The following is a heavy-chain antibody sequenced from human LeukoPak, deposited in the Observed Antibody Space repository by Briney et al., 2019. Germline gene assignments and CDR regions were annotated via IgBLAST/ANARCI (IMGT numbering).Heavy chain of an antibody. Sequence: SQTLSLTCTVSGGSISSGSYYWSWIRQPAGKGLEWIGRIYTSGSTNYYPSLKSRVTISVDTYKNKFSLKLSSVTAAETAVYYSAKEERGELPLDYWGQGTLVTVSS. CDR2: IYTSGST. D-gene: IGHD1-26*01. J-gene: IGHJ4*02. CDR1: GGSISSGSYY. CDR3: AKEERGELPLDY. V-gene: IGHV4-61*02.